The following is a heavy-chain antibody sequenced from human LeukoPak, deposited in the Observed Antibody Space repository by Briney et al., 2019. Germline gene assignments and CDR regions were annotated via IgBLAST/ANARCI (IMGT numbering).Heavy chain of an antibody. D-gene: IGHD1-26*01. CDR2: INTNTGNP. V-gene: IGHV7-4-1*02. J-gene: IGHJ3*02. CDR3: TTVVGATTRIAFDI. CDR1: GYTFTSYA. Sequence: ASVKVSCKASGYTFTSYAMNWVRQAPGQGLEWMGWINTNTGNPTYAQGFTGRFVFSLDTSVSTAYLQISSLKAEDTAVYYCTTVVGATTRIAFDIWGQGTMVTASS.